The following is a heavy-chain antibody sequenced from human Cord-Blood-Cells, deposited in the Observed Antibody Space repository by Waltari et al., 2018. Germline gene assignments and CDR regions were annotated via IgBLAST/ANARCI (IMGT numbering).Heavy chain of an antibody. D-gene: IGHD2-15*01. J-gene: IGHJ2*01. V-gene: IGHV4-34*01. Sequence: QVQLQQWGAGLLKPSETLSLTCAVYGGSFSGYYWSWIRQPPGKGLEWIGEINHSGRTNSNPSLKSRVTISVDTSKNQFSLKLSSVTAADTAVYYCARLVVVVASFDLWGRGTLVTVSS. CDR2: INHSGRT. CDR3: ARLVVVVASFDL. CDR1: GGSFSGYY.